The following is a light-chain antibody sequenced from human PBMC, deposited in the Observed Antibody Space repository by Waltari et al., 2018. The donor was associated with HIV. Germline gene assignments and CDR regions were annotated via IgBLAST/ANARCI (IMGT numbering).Light chain of an antibody. Sequence: QSALTQPASVSGSPGQSITISCTGTSNDVGRYNLVSWYQHHPGKAPKLLIFEATKRPSGVSNRFSASKSGNTASLTISGLQAEDEADYYCCSYAGSSTLLFGGVTKLSVL. CDR3: CSYAGSSTLL. CDR2: EAT. J-gene: IGLJ2*01. V-gene: IGLV2-23*01. CDR1: SNDVGRYNL.